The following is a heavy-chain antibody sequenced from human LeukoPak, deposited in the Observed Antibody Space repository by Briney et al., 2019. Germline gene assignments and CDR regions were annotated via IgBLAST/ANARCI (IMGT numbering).Heavy chain of an antibody. Sequence: APLKVSCKAAGYTLTTYGISWGRQAPGPGLEWMGWISAYNGNTNYAQKLPRRVTMTKATSTSTAYMELRSLRSDDTAVYYCARDWDYCSSTSCYADNWFDPWGQGTLVTVSS. CDR2: ISAYNGNT. CDR3: ARDWDYCSSTSCYADNWFDP. D-gene: IGHD2-2*01. J-gene: IGHJ5*02. V-gene: IGHV1-18*01. CDR1: GYTLTTYG.